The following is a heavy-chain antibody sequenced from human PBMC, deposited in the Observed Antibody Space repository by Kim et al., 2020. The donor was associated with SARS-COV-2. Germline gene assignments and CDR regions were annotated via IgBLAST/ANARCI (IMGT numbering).Heavy chain of an antibody. V-gene: IGHV1-69*01. J-gene: IGHJ4*02. D-gene: IGHD1-26*01. Sequence: QGRVTITADESTSTAYMELSSLRSEDTAVYYCAREASSGSYRLGAYYFDYWGQGTLVTVSS. CDR3: AREASSGSYRLGAYYFDY.